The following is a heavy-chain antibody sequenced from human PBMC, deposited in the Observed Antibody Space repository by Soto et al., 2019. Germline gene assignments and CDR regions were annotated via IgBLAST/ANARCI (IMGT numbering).Heavy chain of an antibody. CDR2: IRSKTNNYAT. CDR3: TSHPPDDMIRT. J-gene: IGHJ5*02. V-gene: IGHV3-73*02. Sequence: EVQLVESGGGLVQPGGSLKLSCAASGFTFSGSAMHWVRQASGKGLEWVGRIRSKTNNYATAYAASLKGRFTISRDDSKNMAYLQLNSLQTDDTAVYYCTSHPPDDMIRTWGQGTLVTVS. CDR1: GFTFSGSA. D-gene: IGHD3-10*01.